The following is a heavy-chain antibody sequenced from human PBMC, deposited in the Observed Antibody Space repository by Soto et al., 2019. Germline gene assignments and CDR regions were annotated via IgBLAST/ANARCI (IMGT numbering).Heavy chain of an antibody. Sequence: LSLTFTVSGGSIIGGDYYWSWIRQPPGKGLEWIGYIYYSGSTSYNPSLKSRVTISVDTSKNQFSLKLSSLTAADTAVYYCARDRPHCSSTTCHRSGMDVWGQGTTVTVSS. J-gene: IGHJ6*02. V-gene: IGHV4-30-4*01. CDR1: GGSIIGGDYY. D-gene: IGHD2-2*01. CDR3: ARDRPHCSSTTCHRSGMDV. CDR2: IYYSGST.